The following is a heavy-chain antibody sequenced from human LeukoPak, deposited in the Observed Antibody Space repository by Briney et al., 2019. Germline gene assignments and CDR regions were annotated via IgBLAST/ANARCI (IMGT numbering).Heavy chain of an antibody. CDR1: GFTFSSYA. CDR2: ISYDGSNK. Sequence: GGSLRLSCAASGFTFSSYAMHWARQAPGKGLEWVAVISYDGSNKYYADSVKGRFTISRDNSKNTLYLQMNSLRAEDTAVYYCARGSPIGYSSGWSSNFDYWGQGTLVTVSS. J-gene: IGHJ4*02. CDR3: ARGSPIGYSSGWSSNFDY. V-gene: IGHV3-30-3*01. D-gene: IGHD6-19*01.